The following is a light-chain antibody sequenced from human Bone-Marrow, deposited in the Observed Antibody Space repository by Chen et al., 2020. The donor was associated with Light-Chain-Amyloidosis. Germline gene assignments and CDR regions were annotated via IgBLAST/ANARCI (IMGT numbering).Light chain of an antibody. V-gene: IGLV3-21*02. CDR1: NIGSTS. J-gene: IGLJ3*02. Sequence: SYVLTQPSSVSVAPGQTATIACGGNNIGSTSVHWYQQTPGQAPLLGVYDDSDRPSGIPERLSGSNSGNMATLTISRVEAGDEADYYCQVWDRSSDRPVFGGGTKLTVL. CDR2: DDS. CDR3: QVWDRSSDRPV.